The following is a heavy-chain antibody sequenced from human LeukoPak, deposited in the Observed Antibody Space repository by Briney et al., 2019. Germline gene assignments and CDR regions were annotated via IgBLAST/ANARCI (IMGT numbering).Heavy chain of an antibody. V-gene: IGHV3-48*02. Sequence: GGSLRLSCAASGFTFSSYSMNWVRQAPGKGLEWVSYINGGGGSIYYADSVKGRFTISRDNAKNSLYLQMNSLRDEDTAVYYCVRDIQTSSVEFDYWGQGTLVTVSS. CDR1: GFTFSSYS. CDR2: INGGGGSI. J-gene: IGHJ4*02. D-gene: IGHD6-6*01. CDR3: VRDIQTSSVEFDY.